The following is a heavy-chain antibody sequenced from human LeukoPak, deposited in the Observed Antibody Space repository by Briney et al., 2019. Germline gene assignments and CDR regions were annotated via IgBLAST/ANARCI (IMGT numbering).Heavy chain of an antibody. Sequence: SETLSLTCTVSGGSISSYYWSWIRQPPGKGLEWIGYIYYSGSTNYNPSLKSRVTISVDTSKNQFSLKLSSVTAADAAVYYCARRNYYLDYWGQGTLVTVSS. V-gene: IGHV4-59*01. CDR2: IYYSGST. J-gene: IGHJ4*02. CDR1: GGSISSYY. D-gene: IGHD4-11*01. CDR3: ARRNYYLDY.